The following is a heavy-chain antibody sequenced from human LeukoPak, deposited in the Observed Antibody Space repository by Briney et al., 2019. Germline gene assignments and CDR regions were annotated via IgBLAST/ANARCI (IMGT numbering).Heavy chain of an antibody. Sequence: SETLSLTCTVSGGSISSSSYYWGWIRQPPGKGLEWIGSIYYSGSTYYNPSLKSRVTISVDTSKNQFSLKLTYVTAADTALYFCGRRGAGLNWFDPWGQGTLVTVSS. CDR1: GGSISSSSYY. V-gene: IGHV4-39*01. J-gene: IGHJ5*02. D-gene: IGHD3/OR15-3a*01. CDR3: GRRGAGLNWFDP. CDR2: IYYSGST.